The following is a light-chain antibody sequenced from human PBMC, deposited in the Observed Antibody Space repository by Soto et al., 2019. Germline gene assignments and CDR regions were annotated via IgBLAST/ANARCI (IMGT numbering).Light chain of an antibody. CDR1: QGVSSA. Sequence: AIQLTQSPSSLSASVGDRVTITCRASQGVSSALAWYQQKPGKPPKVLKAAGSSLQSGVPLRFRGSGSGTEFTLTITGLQPEDFGTYYCQHFQSGPFTYGQGTRLEIK. CDR2: AGS. V-gene: IGKV1-13*02. CDR3: QHFQSGPFT. J-gene: IGKJ5*01.